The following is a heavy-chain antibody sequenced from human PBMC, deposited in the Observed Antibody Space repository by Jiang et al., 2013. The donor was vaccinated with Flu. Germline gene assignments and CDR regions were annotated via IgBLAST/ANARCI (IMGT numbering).Heavy chain of an antibody. J-gene: IGHJ4*02. CDR1: ISSYY. CDR3: ARVNFGYEGYYFDY. V-gene: IGHV4-59*01. CDR2: LLHGST. Sequence: ISSYYWSWIRQPPGKGLEWIRVYLLHGSTNXTLLKSRVTISVDTSKNQFSLKLSSVTAADTAVYYCARVNFGYEGYYFDYWGQGTLVTVSS. D-gene: IGHD3-10*01.